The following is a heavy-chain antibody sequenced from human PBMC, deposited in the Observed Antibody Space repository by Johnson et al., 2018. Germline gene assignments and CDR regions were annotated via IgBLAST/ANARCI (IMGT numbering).Heavy chain of an antibody. CDR3: VRADVGAQPY. D-gene: IGHD1-26*01. CDR2: INEDATTT. Sequence: VQLQESGGGLVQPGGSLRLSCAASGFTFSPYWIHCVRQAPGKGLVWVSRINEDATTTTYADSVKGRFTISRDKAKNTVYLQMNSLRVEDTAVCFCVRADVGAQPYWGQGTLVTVSS. CDR1: GFTFSPYW. J-gene: IGHJ4*02. V-gene: IGHV3-74*01.